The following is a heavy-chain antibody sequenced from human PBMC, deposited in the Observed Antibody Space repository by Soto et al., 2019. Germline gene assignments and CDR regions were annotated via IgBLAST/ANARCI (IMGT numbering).Heavy chain of an antibody. CDR2: INHSGST. CDR3: ARGGLLWFGAYYYGMDV. Sequence: SGTLSLTCGVYGGSFSGYYWSWIRQPPGKGLEWIGEINHSGSTNYNPSLKSRVTISVDTSKNQFSLKLSSVTAADTAVYYCARGGLLWFGAYYYGMDVWGQGTTVTVSS. CDR1: GGSFSGYY. J-gene: IGHJ6*02. V-gene: IGHV4-34*01. D-gene: IGHD3-10*01.